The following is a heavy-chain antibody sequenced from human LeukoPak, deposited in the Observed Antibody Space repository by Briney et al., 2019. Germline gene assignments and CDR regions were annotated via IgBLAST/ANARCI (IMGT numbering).Heavy chain of an antibody. CDR3: ARAPTMVVTSFDY. Sequence: SETLSLTCTVSGGSICSYYWSWIRQPPGKGLEWIGYIYYSGSTNYNPSLKSRVTISVDTSKNQFSLKLSSVTAADTAVYYCARAPTMVVTSFDYWGQGTLVTVSS. CDR2: IYYSGST. J-gene: IGHJ4*02. CDR1: GGSICSYY. D-gene: IGHD4-23*01. V-gene: IGHV4-59*01.